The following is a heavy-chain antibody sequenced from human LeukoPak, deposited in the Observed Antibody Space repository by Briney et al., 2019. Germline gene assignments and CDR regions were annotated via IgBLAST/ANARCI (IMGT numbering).Heavy chain of an antibody. D-gene: IGHD5-18*01. CDR2: IGRRGDPK. J-gene: IGHJ4*02. CDR3: IKEGRGYKYGLRD. CDR1: GFTFDDFT. Sequence: GGSLRLSCATSGFTFDDFTMHWVRQPPGKGLEWVSLIGRRGDPKYYANSLEGRFAISRDNRRRYVFLQMNSLRPDDTAFYYCIKEGRGYKYGLRDWGQGTLVTVSS. V-gene: IGHV3-43*01.